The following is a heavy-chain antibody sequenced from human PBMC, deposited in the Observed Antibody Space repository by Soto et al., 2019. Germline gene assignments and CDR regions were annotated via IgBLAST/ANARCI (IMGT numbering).Heavy chain of an antibody. D-gene: IGHD2-15*01. CDR3: ARDRMRKLGYCSGGSCYSNHYGMDV. V-gene: IGHV3-30*19. Sequence: PGGSLRLSCAASGFTFSSYGMHWVRQAPGKGLEWVAVISYDGSNKYYADSVKGRFTISRDNSKNTLYLQMNSLRAEDTAVYYCARDRMRKLGYCSGGSCYSNHYGMDVWGQGTTVTVSS. J-gene: IGHJ6*02. CDR2: ISYDGSNK. CDR1: GFTFSSYG.